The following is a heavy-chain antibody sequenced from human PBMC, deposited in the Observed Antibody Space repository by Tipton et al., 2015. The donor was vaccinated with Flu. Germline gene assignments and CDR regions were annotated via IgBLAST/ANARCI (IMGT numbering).Heavy chain of an antibody. Sequence: TLSFTCTVSGYSISSGYYWGWIRQPPGKGLEWIGSIDHSGSTYYNPSLKSRVTISVDTSKNQFSLKLSSVTAADTAVYYCARGDCSSTSCLDYWGQGTLVTVSS. D-gene: IGHD2-2*01. J-gene: IGHJ4*02. CDR3: ARGDCSSTSCLDY. V-gene: IGHV4-38-2*02. CDR1: GYSISSGYY. CDR2: IDHSGST.